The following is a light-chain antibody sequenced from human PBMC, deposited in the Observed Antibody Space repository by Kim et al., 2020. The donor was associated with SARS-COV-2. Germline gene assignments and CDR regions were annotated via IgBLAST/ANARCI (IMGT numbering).Light chain of an antibody. V-gene: IGLV1-51*01. Sequence: QSVLTQPPSVPAAPGQRVTISCSGSNSNIGNNYVSWYQQLPTTAPKLLIYDNNKRPSGIPDRFSVSKSGTSATLGITGLQTGDEADYYCGTWDTSLSAYVFGTGTKVTVL. CDR3: GTWDTSLSAYV. J-gene: IGLJ1*01. CDR1: NSNIGNNY. CDR2: DNN.